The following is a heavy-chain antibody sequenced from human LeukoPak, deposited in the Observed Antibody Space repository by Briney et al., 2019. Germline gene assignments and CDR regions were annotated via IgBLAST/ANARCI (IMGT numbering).Heavy chain of an antibody. CDR3: ARDPIVGDTGGGDY. J-gene: IGHJ4*02. Sequence: GGSLRLSCAASRFTFSSYWMTWVCQAPGKGLEWVSNINGDGSIENYVHSVRGRFSIFRDNAKDALYLQMNSLRVDDTAIYYCARDPIVGDTGGGDYWGQGTLVTVSS. CDR1: RFTFSSYW. CDR2: INGDGSIE. D-gene: IGHD1-26*01. V-gene: IGHV3-7*01.